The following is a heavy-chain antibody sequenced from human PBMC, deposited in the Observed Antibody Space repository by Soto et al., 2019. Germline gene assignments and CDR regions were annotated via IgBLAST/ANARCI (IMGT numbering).Heavy chain of an antibody. CDR2: ISYDGSNK. Sequence: GGFLRLSCAASGFTFSSYGMHWVRQAPGKGLEWVAVISYDGSNKYYADSVKGRFTISRDNSKNTLYLQMNSLRAEDTAVYYCAKVGSGIASRYFDYWGQGTLVTVSS. V-gene: IGHV3-30*18. D-gene: IGHD6-13*01. CDR1: GFTFSSYG. CDR3: AKVGSGIASRYFDY. J-gene: IGHJ4*02.